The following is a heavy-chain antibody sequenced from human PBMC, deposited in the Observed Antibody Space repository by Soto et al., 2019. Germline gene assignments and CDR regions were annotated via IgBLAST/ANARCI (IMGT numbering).Heavy chain of an antibody. CDR1: GFTFSSYW. J-gene: IGHJ5*02. Sequence: GGSLRLSCAASGFTFSSYWMSWVRQAPGKGLEWVANIKQDGSEKYYVDSVKGRFTISRDNAKNSLYLQMNSLRAEDTAVYYCARRTPIGYCSGGSCYRAPVNWFDPWGQGTLVTVSS. V-gene: IGHV3-7*05. CDR2: IKQDGSEK. CDR3: ARRTPIGYCSGGSCYRAPVNWFDP. D-gene: IGHD2-15*01.